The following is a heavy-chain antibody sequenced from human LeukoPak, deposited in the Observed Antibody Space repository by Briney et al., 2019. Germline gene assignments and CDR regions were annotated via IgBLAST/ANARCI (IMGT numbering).Heavy chain of an antibody. V-gene: IGHV3-23*01. Sequence: GGSLRLSCAASGFIFSSFSMNRVRQAPGKGLEWVSIITGTGGRYYGDSVKGRFILSRDNSKNTVYMQMSSLRAEDTATYYCAKDYCRDGNCPFPFLDSWGQGTLVTVSS. D-gene: IGHD2-15*01. CDR2: ITGTGGR. CDR3: AKDYCRDGNCPFPFLDS. J-gene: IGHJ4*02. CDR1: GFIFSSFS.